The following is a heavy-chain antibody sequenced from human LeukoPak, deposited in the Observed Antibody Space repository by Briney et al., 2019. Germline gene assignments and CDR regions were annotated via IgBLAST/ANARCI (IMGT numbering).Heavy chain of an antibody. CDR3: ANPPQN. CDR2: INPNSGDT. Sequence: ASVKVSCKASGYTFTGYYVHLVRQAPGQGLEWMGRINPNSGDTNYAQKFQGRITVTRDTSISTTYMELSSLTSDDTAVYYCANPPQNSGQGTLVTVSS. V-gene: IGHV1-2*06. J-gene: IGHJ4*02. CDR1: GYTFTGYY.